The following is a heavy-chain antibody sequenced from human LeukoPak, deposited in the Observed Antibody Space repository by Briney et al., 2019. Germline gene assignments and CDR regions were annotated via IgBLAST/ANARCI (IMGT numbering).Heavy chain of an antibody. CDR1: GYIFTELS. V-gene: IGHV1-24*01. D-gene: IGHD3-22*01. CDR2: FDPEDGET. CDR3: ARGRLSYYDSSGDYYYYYGMDV. Sequence: EASVKVSCKVSGYIFTELSMHWVRQAPGKGLEWMGGFDPEDGETIYAQKFQGRVTMTEDTSTDTAYMELSSLRSEDTAVYYCARGRLSYYDSSGDYYYYYGMDVWGQGTTVTVSS. J-gene: IGHJ6*02.